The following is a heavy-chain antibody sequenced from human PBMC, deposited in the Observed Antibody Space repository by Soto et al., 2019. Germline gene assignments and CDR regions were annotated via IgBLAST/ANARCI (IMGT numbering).Heavy chain of an antibody. CDR2: IYYSGST. D-gene: IGHD2-15*01. V-gene: IGHV4-59*01. CDR1: GGSISSYY. J-gene: IGHJ5*02. CDR3: ARDLLGYCSGGSCSMEWFDP. Sequence: SETLSLTCTVSGGSISSYYWSWIRQPPGKGLEWIGYIYYSGSTNYNPSLKSRVTISVDTSKNQFSLKLSSVTAADTAVYYCARDLLGYCSGGSCSMEWFDPWGQGTXVTVSS.